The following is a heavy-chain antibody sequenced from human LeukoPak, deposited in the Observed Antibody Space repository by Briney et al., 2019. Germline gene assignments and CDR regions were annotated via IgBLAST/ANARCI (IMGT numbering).Heavy chain of an antibody. CDR1: GGSISSYY. V-gene: IGHV4-4*07. J-gene: IGHJ4*02. CDR2: IYTSGST. D-gene: IGHD3-22*01. CDR3: ARDPVDYYDSSGYSDY. Sequence: SETLSLTCTVSGGSISSYYWSWIRQPAGKGLEWIGRIYTSGSTNYNPSLKGRVTMSVDTSKNQFSLKLSSVTAADTAVYYCARDPVDYYDSSGYSDYWGQGTLVTVSS.